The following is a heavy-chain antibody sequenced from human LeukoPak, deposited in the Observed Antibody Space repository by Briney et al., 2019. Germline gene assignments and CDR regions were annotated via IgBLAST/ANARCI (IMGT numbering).Heavy chain of an antibody. CDR2: ISGSGGST. J-gene: IGHJ4*02. CDR3: ATINDYGDYSFDY. V-gene: IGHV3-23*01. CDR1: GFTFSSYA. D-gene: IGHD4-17*01. Sequence: GGSLRLSCAASGFTFSSYAMSWVRQAPGKGLEWVSAISGSGGSTYYADSVEGRFTISRDNSKNTLYLQMNSLRAEDTAVYYCATINDYGDYSFDYWGQGTLVTVSS.